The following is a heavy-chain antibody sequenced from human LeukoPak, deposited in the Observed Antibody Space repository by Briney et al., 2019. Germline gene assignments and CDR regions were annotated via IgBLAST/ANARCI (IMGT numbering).Heavy chain of an antibody. Sequence: GGSLRLSCAASGFTFSSYGMSWVRQAPGKGLEWVANIKQDGSEKYYVDSVKGRFTISRDNAKNSLYLQMNSLRAEDTAVYYCARDLWSGPVDYWGQGTLVTVSS. D-gene: IGHD3-3*01. J-gene: IGHJ4*02. CDR1: GFTFSSYG. CDR2: IKQDGSEK. CDR3: ARDLWSGPVDY. V-gene: IGHV3-7*03.